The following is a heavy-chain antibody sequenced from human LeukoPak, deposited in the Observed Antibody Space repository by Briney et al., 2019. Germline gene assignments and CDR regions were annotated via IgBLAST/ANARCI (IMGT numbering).Heavy chain of an antibody. Sequence: SVKVSCTASGGSLSRYPITWVRQAPGQRLEGLRGIGPVVGLVQYSEKFEGRLTITADTSTKTAYMELSRLTSDDTAVYYCARSIAAAESGLHWFDPWGQGTPVTVSS. D-gene: IGHD6-13*01. CDR3: ARSIAAAESGLHWFDP. CDR1: GGSLSRYP. V-gene: IGHV1-69*10. J-gene: IGHJ5*02. CDR2: IGPVVGLV.